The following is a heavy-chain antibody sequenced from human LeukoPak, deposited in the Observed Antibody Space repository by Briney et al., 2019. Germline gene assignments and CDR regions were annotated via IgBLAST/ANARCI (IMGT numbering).Heavy chain of an antibody. V-gene: IGHV3-30*18. J-gene: IGHJ4*02. Sequence: PGGSLRLSCAASGFTFSSYGMHWVRQAPGKGLEWVAVILYDGINKYYADSVKGRFTISRDNSKNTLYLQMNSLRAEDTAVYYCAKVILGGYYDSSGYYEDYWGQGTLVTVSS. CDR2: ILYDGINK. D-gene: IGHD3-22*01. CDR1: GFTFSSYG. CDR3: AKVILGGYYDSSGYYEDY.